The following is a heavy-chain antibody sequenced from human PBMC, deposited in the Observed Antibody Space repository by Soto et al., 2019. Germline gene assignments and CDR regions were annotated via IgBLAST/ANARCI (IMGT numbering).Heavy chain of an antibody. CDR2: INSDGSTT. CDR3: ARAGCYRFDY. V-gene: IGHV3-74*01. J-gene: IGHJ4*02. D-gene: IGHD3-16*02. CDR1: GFTFGSYW. Sequence: EVQLVESGGDLVQPGGSLRLSCAASGFTFGSYWMQWVRQAPGKGLVWVARINSDGSTTNYGDSVKGRFTISRDNAKSTLYLQMYSLRAEDTAVYYCARAGCYRFDYWGQGTLLTVSS.